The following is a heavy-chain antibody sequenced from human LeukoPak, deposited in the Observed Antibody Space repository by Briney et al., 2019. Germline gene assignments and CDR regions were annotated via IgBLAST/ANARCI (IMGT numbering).Heavy chain of an antibody. CDR1: GSTFDSYA. CDR3: ARDFRFGSPEYFQH. Sequence: GGSLRLSCAASGSTFDSYAMHWVRQAPGRGLEWVAFISYDGSNKYYADSVKGRFTISRDNSKNTLYLQINSLRAEDTAVYYCARDFRFGSPEYFQHWGQGTLVTVSS. D-gene: IGHD3-10*01. V-gene: IGHV3-30*04. CDR2: ISYDGSNK. J-gene: IGHJ1*01.